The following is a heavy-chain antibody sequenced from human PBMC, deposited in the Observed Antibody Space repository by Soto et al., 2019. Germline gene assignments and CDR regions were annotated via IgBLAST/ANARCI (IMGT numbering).Heavy chain of an antibody. V-gene: IGHV4-39*01. CDR3: ARHGSY. Sequence: QLQLQESGPGLVKPSETLSLTCSVSGVSISNTSYYWGWIRQPPGKGLEWVGTIYFSGSTFYNPSLKSRVTISIDTSKNQFSLRLSSETAADTAVYYCARHGSYWGQGTLVTVSS. J-gene: IGHJ4*02. CDR1: GVSISNTSYY. CDR2: IYFSGST.